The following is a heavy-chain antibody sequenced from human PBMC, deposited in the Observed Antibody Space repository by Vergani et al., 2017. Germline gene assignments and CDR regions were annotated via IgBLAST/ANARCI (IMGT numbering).Heavy chain of an antibody. V-gene: IGHV4-34*01. CDR2: INHSGST. D-gene: IGHD3-22*01. Sequence: QVQLQQWGAGLLTPSETLSLTCAVYGGSFSGYYWSWIRQPPGKGLEWIGEINHSGSTNYNPSLKSRVTISVDTSKNQFSLKLSSVTAADTAVYYCARDPAYYDSSGYWVVWGQGTLVTVSS. CDR3: ARDPAYYDSSGYWVV. J-gene: IGHJ4*02. CDR1: GGSFSGYY.